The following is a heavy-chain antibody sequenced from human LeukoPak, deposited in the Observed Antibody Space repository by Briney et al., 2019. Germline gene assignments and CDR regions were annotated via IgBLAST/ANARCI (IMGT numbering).Heavy chain of an antibody. D-gene: IGHD3-22*01. Sequence: AGGSLRLSCAASGFTFSSYEMNWVRQAPGKGLEWVSYISSSGSTIYYADSVKGRFTISRDNAKNSLYLQMNSLRAEDTAVYHCAKGSYYYDSADYFDYWGQGTLVTVSS. CDR2: ISSSGSTI. J-gene: IGHJ4*02. CDR1: GFTFSSYE. V-gene: IGHV3-48*03. CDR3: AKGSYYYDSADYFDY.